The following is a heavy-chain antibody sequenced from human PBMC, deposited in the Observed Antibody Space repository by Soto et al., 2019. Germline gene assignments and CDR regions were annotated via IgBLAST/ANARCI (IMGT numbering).Heavy chain of an antibody. J-gene: IGHJ6*02. Sequence: SETLSLTCAVYGGSFSAYYWSWVRQPPGKGLEWIGEIIHSESTKYNPSLKSRVTISVDTSKNQFSLKLSSVTAADPAVYYCARQRPTDGRWEFANYYGMDVWCQGTPVTVSS. D-gene: IGHD1-26*01. CDR3: ARQRPTDGRWEFANYYGMDV. V-gene: IGHV4-34*12. CDR2: IIHSEST. CDR1: GGSFSAYY.